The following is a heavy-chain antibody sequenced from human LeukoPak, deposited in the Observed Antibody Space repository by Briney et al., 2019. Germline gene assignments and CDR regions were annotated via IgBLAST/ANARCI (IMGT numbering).Heavy chain of an antibody. J-gene: IGHJ5*02. CDR1: GGTFSSYA. V-gene: IGHV1-69*05. CDR2: IIPIFGTA. Sequence: SVKVSCKASGGTFSSYAISWVRQAPGQGLEWMGGIIPIFGTANYAQKFQGRVTITTDESTSTAYMELSSLRSEDTAVYYCARANIVVVPSGHGWFDPWGQGTLVTVSS. D-gene: IGHD2-2*01. CDR3: ARANIVVVPSGHGWFDP.